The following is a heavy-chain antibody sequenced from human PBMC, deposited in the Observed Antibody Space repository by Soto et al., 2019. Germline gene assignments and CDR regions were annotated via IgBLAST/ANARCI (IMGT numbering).Heavy chain of an antibody. CDR2: VFHTGGT. CDR1: SDSIACENW. D-gene: IGHD6-19*01. CDR3: ARVFSSGSGWMYYFDF. V-gene: IGHV4-4*02. J-gene: IGHJ4*02. Sequence: QVQLQESGPGLVKPSETLSLTCTVSSDSIACENWWRWVRQPPGLGLEWIGEVFHTGGTNYNPSLKSRVTMEVDKSKNQFSLKLISATAADTAVYYCARVFSSGSGWMYYFDFWGQGTLVSVSS.